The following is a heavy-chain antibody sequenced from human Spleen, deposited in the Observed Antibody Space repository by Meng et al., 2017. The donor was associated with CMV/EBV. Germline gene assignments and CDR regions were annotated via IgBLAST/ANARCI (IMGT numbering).Heavy chain of an antibody. CDR2: ISASGRIT. CDR1: GFTFSSYA. J-gene: IGHJ6*02. CDR3: ARDISIAAAGTEHYYYYGMDV. Sequence: GGSLRLSCAASGFTFSSYAMTWVRQAPGKGLEWVSVISASGRITYYADSVKGRFTIARDNSKNTLYLQMSSLRAEDTAVYYCARDISIAAAGTEHYYYYGMDVWGQGTTVTVSS. D-gene: IGHD6-13*01. V-gene: IGHV3-23*01.